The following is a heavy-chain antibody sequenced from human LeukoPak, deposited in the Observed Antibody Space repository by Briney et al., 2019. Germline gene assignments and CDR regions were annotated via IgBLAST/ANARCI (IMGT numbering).Heavy chain of an antibody. CDR3: ASFYGSGFSFDY. V-gene: IGHV4-38-2*02. J-gene: IGHJ4*02. Sequence: SETLSLTCTVSGGSISSGYYWGWIRQPPGKGLEWIGSIYHSGSTYYNPSLKSRVTISVDTSKNQFSLKLSSVTAADTAVYNCASFYGSGFSFDYWGQGTLVTVSS. CDR1: GGSISSGYY. CDR2: IYHSGST. D-gene: IGHD3-10*01.